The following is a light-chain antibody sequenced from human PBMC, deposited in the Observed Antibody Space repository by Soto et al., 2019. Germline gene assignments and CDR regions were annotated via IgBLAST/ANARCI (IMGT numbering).Light chain of an antibody. CDR2: DVS. CDR1: SIDVGGYNY. V-gene: IGLV2-14*01. Sequence: QSVLTQPASVSGSPGQSITISCTGTSIDVGGYNYVSWYQQHPGKAPKLMIYDVSNRPSGVSNRFSGSKSGNTASLTISGLQAEDEADYYCSSSTSSSYVFGTGTKVTVL. J-gene: IGLJ1*01. CDR3: SSSTSSSYV.